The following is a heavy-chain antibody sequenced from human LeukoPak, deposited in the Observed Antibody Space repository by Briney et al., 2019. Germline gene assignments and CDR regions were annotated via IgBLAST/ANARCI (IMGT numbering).Heavy chain of an antibody. V-gene: IGHV1-2*04. D-gene: IGHD3-9*01. CDR1: GYTFTGYY. CDR3: ARQYYDILTGYYNFDY. Sequence: ASVKVSCKAYGYTFTGYYMHWVRQAPGQGLEWIGWINPNSGGTNYAQKFQGWVTMTRDTSISTAYMELSRLRSDDTAVYYCARQYYDILTGYYNFDYWGQGTLVTVSS. J-gene: IGHJ4*02. CDR2: INPNSGGT.